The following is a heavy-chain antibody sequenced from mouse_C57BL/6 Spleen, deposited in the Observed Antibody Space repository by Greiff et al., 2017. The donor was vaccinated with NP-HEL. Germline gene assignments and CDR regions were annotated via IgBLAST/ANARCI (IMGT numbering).Heavy chain of an antibody. V-gene: IGHV1-52*01. CDR2: IDPSDSET. CDR1: GYTFTSYW. Sequence: QVQLQQPGAELVRPGSSVKLSCKASGYTFTSYWMHWVKQRPIQGLEWIGNIDPSDSETHYNQKFKDKATLTVDKSSSTAYMQLSSPTSEDSAVYYCAREGYDYDRGAWFAYWGQGTLVTVSA. CDR3: AREGYDYDRGAWFAY. J-gene: IGHJ3*01. D-gene: IGHD2-4*01.